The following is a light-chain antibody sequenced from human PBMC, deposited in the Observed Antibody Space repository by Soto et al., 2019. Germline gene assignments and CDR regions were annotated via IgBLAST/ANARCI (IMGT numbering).Light chain of an antibody. CDR3: QQYFGTPFT. CDR1: QSVSSY. V-gene: IGKV3-11*01. CDR2: DAS. Sequence: ETVLTQSPATLSLSPGERATLSCRASQSVSSYLAWYQQKPGQAPRLLIYDASNRATGIPARFSGSGSGTDFTLTISSLQAEDVAVYYCQQYFGTPFTFGGGTKVEIK. J-gene: IGKJ4*01.